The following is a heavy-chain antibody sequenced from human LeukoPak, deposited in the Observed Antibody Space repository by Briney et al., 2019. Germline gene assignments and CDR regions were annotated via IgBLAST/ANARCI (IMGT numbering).Heavy chain of an antibody. CDR1: GFTFSSYD. CDR2: ISGSGGST. D-gene: IGHD6-13*01. CDR3: AKLRYSSRRPGYYFDY. V-gene: IGHV3-23*01. J-gene: IGHJ4*02. Sequence: TGGSLRLSCAASGFTFSSYDMSWVRQAPGKGLEWVSAISGSGGSTYYADSVKGRFTISRDNSKNTLYLQLNSLRAEDTAVYYCAKLRYSSRRPGYYFDYWGQGTLVTVSS.